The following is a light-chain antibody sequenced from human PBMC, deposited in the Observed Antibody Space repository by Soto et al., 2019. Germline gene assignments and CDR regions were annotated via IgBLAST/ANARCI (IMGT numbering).Light chain of an antibody. V-gene: IGKV1-5*03. CDR1: QTISFS. J-gene: IGKJ1*01. CDR3: QHYSSYSES. CDR2: TAS. Sequence: DLQITQSPSTLSGSLGDRVTITCRSSQTISFSLAWYQQKPGNVPKLLIYTASTLNSGVPSRFSGSGSGTEFTLTISSLQPDDFATYYCQHYSSYSESFGQGTKVDI.